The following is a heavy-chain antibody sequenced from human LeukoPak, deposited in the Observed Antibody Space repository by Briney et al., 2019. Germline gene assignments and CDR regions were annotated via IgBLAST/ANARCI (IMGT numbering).Heavy chain of an antibody. Sequence: GGSLRLSCAASGFTVSSNYMSWVRQAPGKGLEWVSVIYSGGSTYYADSVKGRFTISRDNSKNTLYLQMNSLRAEDTAVYYCARDKVAASRTFDYWGQGTLVTVSS. J-gene: IGHJ4*02. CDR3: ARDKVAASRTFDY. D-gene: IGHD2-15*01. CDR2: IYSGGST. V-gene: IGHV3-53*01. CDR1: GFTVSSNY.